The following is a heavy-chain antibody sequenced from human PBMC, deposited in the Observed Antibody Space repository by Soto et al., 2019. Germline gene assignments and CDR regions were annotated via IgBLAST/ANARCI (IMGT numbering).Heavy chain of an antibody. CDR1: GFSLSTSGVG. Sequence: QITLKESGPTLVKPTQTLTLTCTFSGFSLSTSGVGVGWIRQPPGKALEWLTLIYWDDDKRYSPSLKNRLTSTKDTSKNQVLLTMTNMAPVDTATYSCAQLTTYYFGSETGWFGPWGQGTLVTVSS. CDR2: IYWDDDK. J-gene: IGHJ5*02. CDR3: AQLTTYYFGSETGWFGP. D-gene: IGHD3-10*01. V-gene: IGHV2-5*02.